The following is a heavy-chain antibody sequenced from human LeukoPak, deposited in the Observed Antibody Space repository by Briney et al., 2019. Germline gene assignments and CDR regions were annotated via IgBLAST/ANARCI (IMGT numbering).Heavy chain of an antibody. V-gene: IGHV3-20*04. CDR1: GFTFSSYG. Sequence: GGSLRLSCAASGFTFSSYGMSWVRQAPGKGLEWVSGINWIGGSPGYADSVKGRFTISRDNARNSLYLQMNSLRAEDTAVYYCARDSQIAARGGYYYYYMDVWGKGTTVTVSS. J-gene: IGHJ6*03. CDR2: INWIGGSP. D-gene: IGHD6-6*01. CDR3: ARDSQIAARGGYYYYYMDV.